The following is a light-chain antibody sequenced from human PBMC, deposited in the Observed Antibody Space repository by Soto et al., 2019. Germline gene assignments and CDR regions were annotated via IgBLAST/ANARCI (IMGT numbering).Light chain of an antibody. CDR1: QDINRF. V-gene: IGKV1-33*01. CDR2: DAT. CDR3: QQYDSLPPT. Sequence: DILLTQSPSSLSASVGDRVTISCQASQDINRFVTWYQQQLGKAPKLLMFDATTLASGVPSRFSGSGSGTEFTLTISSLQPEDFATYFCQQYDSLPPTFGGGTKVDIQ. J-gene: IGKJ4*01.